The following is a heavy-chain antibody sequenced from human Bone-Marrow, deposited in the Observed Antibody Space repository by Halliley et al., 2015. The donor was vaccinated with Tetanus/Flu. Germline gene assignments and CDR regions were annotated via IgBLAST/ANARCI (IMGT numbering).Heavy chain of an antibody. CDR3: AKPYGGGRFYRGRFDD. CDR2: ISEDGRNK. D-gene: IGHD3-10*01. V-gene: IGHV3-30*18. J-gene: IGHJ4*02. Sequence: ISEDGRNKYSADSVKGRFAIARDNSKNTVSLQMNSLRVEDTAVYYWAKPYGGGRFYRGRFDDWGQGTLVTVSS.